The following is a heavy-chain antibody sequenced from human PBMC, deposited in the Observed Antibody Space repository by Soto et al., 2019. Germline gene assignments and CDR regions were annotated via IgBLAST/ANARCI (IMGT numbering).Heavy chain of an antibody. D-gene: IGHD4-17*01. CDR1: GGTFSSYA. CDR2: IIPIFGTA. CDR3: AIPPYGSEGDRLPSTYYYYGMDV. V-gene: IGHV1-69*12. J-gene: IGHJ6*02. Sequence: QVQLVQSGAEVKKPGSSVKVSCKASGGTFSSYAISWVRQAPGQGLEWMGGIIPIFGTANYAQKFQGRVTITADESTSTAYMELSSLRSEDTAVYYCAIPPYGSEGDRLPSTYYYYGMDVWGQGTTVTVSS.